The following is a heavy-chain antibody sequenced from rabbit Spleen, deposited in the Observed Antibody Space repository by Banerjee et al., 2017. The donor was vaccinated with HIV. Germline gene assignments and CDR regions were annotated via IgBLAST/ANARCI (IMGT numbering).Heavy chain of an antibody. CDR1: GFDFSSYG. Sequence: QEQLVESGGGLVQPGGSLKLSCKASGFDFSSYGVSWVRQAPGKGLEWIGYIDPVFGITYYANWVNGRFTISSHNAQNTLFLQLNSLTAADTATYFCARSGYYAGDTMHGHAIGLWGQGTLVTVS. D-gene: IGHD4-2*01. V-gene: IGHV1S47*01. CDR3: ARSGYYAGDTMHGHAIGL. CDR2: IDPVFGIT. J-gene: IGHJ4*01.